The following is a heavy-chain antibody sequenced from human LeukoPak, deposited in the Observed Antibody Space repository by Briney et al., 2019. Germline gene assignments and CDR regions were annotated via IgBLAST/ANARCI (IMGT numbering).Heavy chain of an antibody. CDR3: ARSSSWFALFDY. V-gene: IGHV4-61*02. CDR1: GGSISSGSYY. D-gene: IGHD6-13*01. J-gene: IGHJ4*02. Sequence: PSETLSLTCTGSGGSISSGSYYWSWIRQPAGKGLEWIGRIYTSGSTNYNPSLKSRVTISVDTSKNQFSLKLSSVTAADTAVYYCARSSSWFALFDYWGQGNLVTVSS. CDR2: IYTSGST.